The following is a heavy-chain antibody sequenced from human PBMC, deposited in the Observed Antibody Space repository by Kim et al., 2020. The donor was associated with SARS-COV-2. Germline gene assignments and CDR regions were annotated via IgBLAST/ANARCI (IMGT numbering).Heavy chain of an antibody. V-gene: IGHV4-34*01. Sequence: SETLSLTCAVYGGSFSGYYWSWIRQPPGKGLEWIGEINHSGSTNYNPSLKSRVTISVDTSKNQFSLKLSSVTAADTAVYYCARGDQGIAVAGPTFDYWGQGTLVTVSS. CDR2: INHSGST. D-gene: IGHD6-19*01. J-gene: IGHJ4*02. CDR3: ARGDQGIAVAGPTFDY. CDR1: GGSFSGYY.